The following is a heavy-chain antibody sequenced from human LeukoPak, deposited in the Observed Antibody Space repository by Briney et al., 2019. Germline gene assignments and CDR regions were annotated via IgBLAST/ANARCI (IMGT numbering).Heavy chain of an antibody. V-gene: IGHV3-48*01. CDR3: VRDAQFAFDI. CDR1: GFTFSSYS. J-gene: IGHJ3*02. CDR2: IRSGGDNI. D-gene: IGHD5-24*01. Sequence: GGSLRLSCAASGFTFSSYSMNWVRQAPGKGLEWVSHIRSGGDNIHYADSVRGRFTISRDNAKNSLYLQMNSLRVEDTAVYFCVRDAQFAFDIWGQGTMVTVSS.